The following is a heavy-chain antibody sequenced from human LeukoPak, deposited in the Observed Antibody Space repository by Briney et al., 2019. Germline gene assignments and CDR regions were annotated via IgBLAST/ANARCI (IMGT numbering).Heavy chain of an antibody. V-gene: IGHV1-46*01. CDR1: GGTFSSYA. Sequence: ASVKVSCKASGGTFSSYAISWVRQAPGQGLEWMGIINPSGGSSTYAQKFQGRVTMTRDMSASTVYMELSSLRSEDTAFYYCATKIIAALDYWGQGTLVTVSS. CDR3: ATKIIAALDY. D-gene: IGHD6-6*01. CDR2: INPSGGSS. J-gene: IGHJ4*02.